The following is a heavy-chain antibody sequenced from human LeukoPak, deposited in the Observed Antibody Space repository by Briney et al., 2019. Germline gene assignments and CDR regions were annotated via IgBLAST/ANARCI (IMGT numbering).Heavy chain of an antibody. Sequence: PSETLSLTCAVYGGSFSGYYRSWIRQPPGKGLEWIGEINHSGSTNYNPSLKSRVTISVDTSKNQFSLKLSSVTAADTAVYYCGRRGYYYLYHMDVWGKGTTVNVSS. V-gene: IGHV4-34*01. CDR3: GRRGYYYLYHMDV. CDR1: GGSFSGYY. J-gene: IGHJ6*03. CDR2: INHSGST.